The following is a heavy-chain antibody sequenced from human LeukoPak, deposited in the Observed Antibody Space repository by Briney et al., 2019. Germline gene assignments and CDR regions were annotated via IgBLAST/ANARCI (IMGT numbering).Heavy chain of an antibody. D-gene: IGHD2-2*02. CDR2: IRSKASSYAT. J-gene: IGHJ6*04. CDR1: GFTFSGSA. V-gene: IGHV3-73*01. CDR3: TRPLNCSSTSCYKVMDV. Sequence: GGSLKLSCAASGFTFSGSAMHWVRQASGKGLEWVGRIRSKASSYATAYAASVKGRFTISRDDSKNTAYLQMNSLKTEDTAVYYCTRPLNCSSTSCYKVMDVWGKGTTVTVSS.